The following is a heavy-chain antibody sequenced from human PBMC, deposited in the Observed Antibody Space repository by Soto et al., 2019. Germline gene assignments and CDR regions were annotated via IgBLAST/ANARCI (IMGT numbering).Heavy chain of an antibody. Sequence: QIQLQQSGSGLVKPSQTLSLTCVISGDSVSTNSATWIWIRQSPSSGLEWLGRTYLRSKWYNENAVSVKSRIAIRLDTSKNLFSLQLSSVTPEDTAVYFCARAAVAFDAFDLWGQGTVVTVSS. D-gene: IGHD2-15*01. V-gene: IGHV6-1*01. CDR1: GDSVSTNSAT. CDR3: ARAAVAFDAFDL. J-gene: IGHJ3*01. CDR2: TYLRSKWYN.